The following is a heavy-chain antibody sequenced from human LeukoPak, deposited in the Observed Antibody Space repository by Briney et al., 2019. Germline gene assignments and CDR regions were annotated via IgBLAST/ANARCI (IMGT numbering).Heavy chain of an antibody. Sequence: GGSLRLSCAASGFTFSSYAMSWVRQAPGKGLEWVSAISGSGGSTYYADSVKGRFTISRDNSKNTLYLQMNSLRAEDTAVYYCAKGGYCSGGSCLGIDYWGQGTLVTVSS. CDR1: GFTFSSYA. V-gene: IGHV3-23*01. CDR2: ISGSGGST. CDR3: AKGGYCSGGSCLGIDY. J-gene: IGHJ4*02. D-gene: IGHD2-15*01.